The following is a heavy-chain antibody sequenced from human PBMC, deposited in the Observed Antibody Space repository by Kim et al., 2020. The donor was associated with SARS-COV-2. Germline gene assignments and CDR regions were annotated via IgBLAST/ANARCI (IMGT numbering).Heavy chain of an antibody. CDR1: GFTFSSYG. V-gene: IGHV3-33*05. J-gene: IGHJ6*01. D-gene: IGHD3-10*01. Sequence: GGSLRLSCAASGFTFSSYGMHWVRQAPGKGLEWVAVISYDGSNKYYTDSVKGRFTISRDNSKNTLYLQMNSLRAEDTAVYYCARDHRLVRGASGGMDGWG. CDR2: ISYDGSNK. CDR3: ARDHRLVRGASGGMDG.